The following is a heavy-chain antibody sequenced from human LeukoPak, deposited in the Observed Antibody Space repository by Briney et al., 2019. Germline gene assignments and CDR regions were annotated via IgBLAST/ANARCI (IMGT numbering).Heavy chain of an antibody. Sequence: PGGSLRLSCAASGFTFSSYSMNWVRQAPGKGLEWVAVISYDGSNKYYADSVKGRFTISRDNSKNTLYLQMNSLRAEDTAVYYCAILPQRIPYWGQGTLVTVSS. CDR3: AILPQRIPY. J-gene: IGHJ4*02. V-gene: IGHV3-30*03. D-gene: IGHD2-15*01. CDR1: GFTFSSYS. CDR2: ISYDGSNK.